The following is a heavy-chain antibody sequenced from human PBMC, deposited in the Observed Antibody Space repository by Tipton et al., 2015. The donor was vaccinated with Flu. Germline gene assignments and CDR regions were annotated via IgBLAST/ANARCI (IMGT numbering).Heavy chain of an antibody. J-gene: IGHJ6*02. V-gene: IGHV4-4*07. CDR2: IYPSGIT. CDR3: AGIRYSNYDV. CDR1: GDSITTYS. Sequence: GLVKPSETLSLTCTVSGDSITTYSWRWIRQPAGKGLEWIGHIYPSGITSCNPSIKSRVTMSLDTSKNQFSLKLSSMTAADTAVYYCAGIRYSNYDVWGQGTTVTVSS. D-gene: IGHD4-11*01.